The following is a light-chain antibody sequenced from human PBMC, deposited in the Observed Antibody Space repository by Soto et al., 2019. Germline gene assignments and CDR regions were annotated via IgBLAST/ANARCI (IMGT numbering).Light chain of an antibody. CDR3: QEYYTTRPIS. Sequence: DIVMTQSPDSRAVSLGERATINCKSSQSVLYSSNNNNYLAWYQQKPGQPPKLLIYWASIRGSGVPDRFSGGGSGADFTLTSSSLQAEDVAVYYCQEYYTTRPISFGRGTRL. V-gene: IGKV4-1*01. CDR2: WAS. CDR1: QSVLYSSNNNNY. J-gene: IGKJ5*01.